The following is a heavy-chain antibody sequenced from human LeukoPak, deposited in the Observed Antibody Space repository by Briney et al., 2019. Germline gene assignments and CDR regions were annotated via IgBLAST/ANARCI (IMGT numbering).Heavy chain of an antibody. CDR3: AKSQGSGEYQLLPYFDY. V-gene: IGHV3-23*01. Sequence: PGGSLRLSCAASGFTFSSYAMSWVRQAPGKGLEWVSAISGSGGSTYYADSVKGRFTNSRDNSKNTLYLQMNSLRAEDTAVYYCAKSQGSGEYQLLPYFDYWGQGTLVTVSS. J-gene: IGHJ4*02. CDR1: GFTFSSYA. D-gene: IGHD2-2*01. CDR2: ISGSGGST.